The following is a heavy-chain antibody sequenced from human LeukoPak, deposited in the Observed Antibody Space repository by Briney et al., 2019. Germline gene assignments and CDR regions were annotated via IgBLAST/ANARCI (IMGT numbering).Heavy chain of an antibody. CDR1: GFTFSSYA. CDR3: ARAGCSSTSCYGSDWFDP. V-gene: IGHV3-23*01. CDR2: ISGSGGST. J-gene: IGHJ5*02. Sequence: PGGSLRLSCAASGFTFSSYAMSWVRQAPGKGLEWVSAISGSGGSTYYADSVKGRFTISRGNSKNTLYLQMNSLRAEDTAVYYCARAGCSSTSCYGSDWFDPWGQGTLVTVSP. D-gene: IGHD2-2*01.